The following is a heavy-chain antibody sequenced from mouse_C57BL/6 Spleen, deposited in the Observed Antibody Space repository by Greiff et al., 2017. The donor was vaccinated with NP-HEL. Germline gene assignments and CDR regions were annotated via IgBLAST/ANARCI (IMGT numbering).Heavy chain of an antibody. CDR3: ARSYYDYDEGVLDY. J-gene: IGHJ4*01. V-gene: IGHV1-54*01. Sequence: QVQLQQSGAELVRPGTSVKVSCKASGYAFTNYLIEWVKQRPGQGLEWIGVINPGSGGTNYNEKFKGKATLTADKSSSTAYMQLSSLTSEDSAVYFCARSYYDYDEGVLDYWGQGTSVTVSS. D-gene: IGHD2-4*01. CDR2: INPGSGGT. CDR1: GYAFTNYL.